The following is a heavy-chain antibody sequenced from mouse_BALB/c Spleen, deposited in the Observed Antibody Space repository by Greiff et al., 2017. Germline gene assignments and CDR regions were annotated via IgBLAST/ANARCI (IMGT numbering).Heavy chain of an antibody. Sequence: VQLQQSGAELVKPGASVKLSCTASGFNIKDTYMHWVKQRPEQGLEWIGRIDPANGNTKYDPKFQGKATITADTSSNTAYLQLSSLTSEDTAVYYCAAYYSYAMDYWGQGTSVTVSS. V-gene: IGHV14-3*02. CDR1: GFNIKDTY. CDR2: IDPANGNT. J-gene: IGHJ4*01. D-gene: IGHD1-1*01. CDR3: AAYYSYAMDY.